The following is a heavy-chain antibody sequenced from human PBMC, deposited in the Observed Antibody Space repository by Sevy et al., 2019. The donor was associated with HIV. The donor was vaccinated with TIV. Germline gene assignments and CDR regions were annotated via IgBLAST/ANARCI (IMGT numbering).Heavy chain of an antibody. V-gene: IGHV3-72*01. J-gene: IGHJ4*02. CDR3: ATHAGIAAVGRVFDY. CDR2: IRNKADSYTT. D-gene: IGHD6-13*01. CDR1: GFTFSDHY. Sequence: GGSLRLSCAASGFTFSDHYMEWVRQAPGKGLEWLGRIRNKADSYTTEYAASVKGRFTISRDDSKNSLYLLMNSLKTEDTAVYYCATHAGIAAVGRVFDYWGQGTLVTVSS.